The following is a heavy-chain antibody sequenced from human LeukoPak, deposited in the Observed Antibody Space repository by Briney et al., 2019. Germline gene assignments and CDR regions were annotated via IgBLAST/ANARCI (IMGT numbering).Heavy chain of an antibody. D-gene: IGHD3-10*01. Sequence: SSETLSLTCSVSGGSISSSSYYWGWIRQPPGKGLEWIGSFYYRGSTYYNPSLKSRVTISVDTPNNQFSLKLSSVTAADTAVYFCAGPTGRFGELYLDYWGQGTLVTVSS. CDR1: GGSISSSSYY. CDR2: FYYRGST. V-gene: IGHV4-39*01. CDR3: AGPTGRFGELYLDY. J-gene: IGHJ4*02.